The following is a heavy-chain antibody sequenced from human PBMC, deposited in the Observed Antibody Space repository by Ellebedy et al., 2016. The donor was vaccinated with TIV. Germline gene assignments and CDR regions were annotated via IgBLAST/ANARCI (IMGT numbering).Heavy chain of an antibody. D-gene: IGHD4-23*01. Sequence: PGGSLRLSCVASGFDLRNYWMSWVRQAPGKGLEWVANIKGDASEEYYLDSVKSRFTISRDNPKRSLYLQVNSLRVEDTAVYFCAREDGNWLDPWGQGTLVTVAS. CDR3: AREDGNWLDP. J-gene: IGHJ5*02. CDR1: GFDLRNYW. CDR2: IKGDASEE. V-gene: IGHV3-7*01.